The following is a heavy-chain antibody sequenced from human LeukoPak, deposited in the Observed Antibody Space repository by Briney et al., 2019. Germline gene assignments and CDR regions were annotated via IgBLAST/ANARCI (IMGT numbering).Heavy chain of an antibody. CDR2: IYDSGST. CDR3: ARTGGYYYYYGMDV. D-gene: IGHD3-16*01. Sequence: SETLSLTCTVSGGSIRSSYYYWGWIRQPPGKGLEWIGSIYDSGSTYYNLSLKSRVTISVDTSKNQFSLKLSSVTAADTAVYYCARTGGYYYYYGMDVWGQGTTVTVSS. V-gene: IGHV4-39*07. CDR1: GGSIRSSYYY. J-gene: IGHJ6*02.